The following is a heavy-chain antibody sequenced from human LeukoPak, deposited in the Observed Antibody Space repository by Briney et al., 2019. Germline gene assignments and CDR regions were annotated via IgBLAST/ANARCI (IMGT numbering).Heavy chain of an antibody. CDR1: GGSISSHY. CDR3: AREASPNFGLDY. CDR2: IYYSGST. D-gene: IGHD3-10*01. J-gene: IGHJ4*02. Sequence: PSETLSLTCTLSGGSISSHYWSWIRQPPGKGLEWIGYIYYSGSTNYNPSLKSRVTISVDTSKNQFSLKLSSVTAADTAVYYCAREASPNFGLDYWGQGTLVTVSS. V-gene: IGHV4-59*11.